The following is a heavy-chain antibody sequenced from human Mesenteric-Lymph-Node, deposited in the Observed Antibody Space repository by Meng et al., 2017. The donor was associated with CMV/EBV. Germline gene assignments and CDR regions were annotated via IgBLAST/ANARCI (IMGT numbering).Heavy chain of an antibody. V-gene: IGHV1-2*02. CDR3: ARVVYSNYYFDY. Sequence: ASVKVSCKASGYSFTAYYIHWVRQVPGQGLEWMGWINPNSGGINYAQKYQGRVTMTRDTSSGTAYMELSRLRSDDTAVYYCARVVYSNYYFDYWGQGTLVTVSS. CDR2: INPNSGGI. D-gene: IGHD4-11*01. J-gene: IGHJ4*02. CDR1: GYSFTAYY.